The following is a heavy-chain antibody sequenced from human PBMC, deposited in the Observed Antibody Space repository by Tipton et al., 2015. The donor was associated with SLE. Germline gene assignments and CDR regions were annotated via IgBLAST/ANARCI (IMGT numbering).Heavy chain of an antibody. D-gene: IGHD6-19*01. Sequence: GSLRLSCAASGFTFSTYGMHWVRQAPGKGLEWVSSISSSGNYVYYSDSVEGRFTISRDNDKNSLYLQMSSLRVEDTALYFCARGVGGWLYYSDYWGQGTLVTVSS. CDR1: GFTFSTYG. V-gene: IGHV3-21*04. CDR2: ISSSGNYV. J-gene: IGHJ4*02. CDR3: ARGVGGWLYYSDY.